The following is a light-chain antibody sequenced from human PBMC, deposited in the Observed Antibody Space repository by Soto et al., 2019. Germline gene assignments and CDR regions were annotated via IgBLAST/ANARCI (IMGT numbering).Light chain of an antibody. CDR2: GAS. Sequence: EIVLTQSPATLSLSPGERATLSFSASQSVSSSYLAWYQQKPGQAPRLLIYGASSRATGIPDRFSGSGSGTDFTLTISRLEPEDFAVYYCQQYGSSHTFGQGTRLEIK. J-gene: IGKJ5*01. CDR1: QSVSSSY. V-gene: IGKV3-20*01. CDR3: QQYGSSHT.